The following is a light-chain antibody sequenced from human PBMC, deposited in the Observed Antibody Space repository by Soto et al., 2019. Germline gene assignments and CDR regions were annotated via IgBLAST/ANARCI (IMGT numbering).Light chain of an antibody. CDR2: DVS. V-gene: IGLV2-14*01. J-gene: IGLJ1*01. CDR3: SSYTSSSTYV. CDR1: SSDVGGYNY. Sequence: QSALTQPASVSGSPGQSITISCTGTSSDVGGYNYVSWYQQHPGKAPKFMIYDVSNRPSGVSNRFSGSKSGNTASLTISGLLAEDEADYYCSSYTSSSTYVFGTGTKLTVL.